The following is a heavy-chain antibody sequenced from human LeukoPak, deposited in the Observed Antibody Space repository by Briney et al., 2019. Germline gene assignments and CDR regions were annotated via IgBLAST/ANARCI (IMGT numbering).Heavy chain of an antibody. Sequence: PGGSLRLSCAASGFTFSSYEMNWVRQAPGKGLEWVSYIASGGGANRFYSESVKGRFTISRDNAKNSLYLHMNSLRAEDTALYYCAKGAAAGLVDWFDPWGQGTLVTVSS. J-gene: IGHJ5*02. CDR2: IASGGGANR. CDR1: GFTFSSYE. CDR3: AKGAAAGLVDWFDP. V-gene: IGHV3-48*03. D-gene: IGHD6-25*01.